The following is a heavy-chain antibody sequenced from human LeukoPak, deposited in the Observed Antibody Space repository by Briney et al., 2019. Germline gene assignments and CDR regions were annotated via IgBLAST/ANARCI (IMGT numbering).Heavy chain of an antibody. J-gene: IGHJ4*02. CDR1: GFAFSDFG. Sequence: GGSLRLSCVGSGFAFSDFGLHWVRQAPGKGLEWVTLISKDESQKYYVGSVKGRFTISRDNSKNTLYLQMNSLRAEDTAVYYCANSYSSSWRGIEGSFDYWGQGTLVTVSS. V-gene: IGHV3-30*18. CDR3: ANSYSSSWRGIEGSFDY. CDR2: ISKDESQK. D-gene: IGHD6-13*01.